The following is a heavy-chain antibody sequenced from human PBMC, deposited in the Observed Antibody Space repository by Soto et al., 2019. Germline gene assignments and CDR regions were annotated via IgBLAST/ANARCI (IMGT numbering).Heavy chain of an antibody. CDR2: ITSDTKTI. Sequence: EVQLVESGGGSVQPGGSLRLSCVASGFRFSIYSMNWVRQAPGKGLEWSAYITSDTKTIKYADSVKGRFTISRDNDKNLVYLQMNSLRDEDTAVYYCARSVEGHFDYWGQGTVVTVSA. V-gene: IGHV3-48*02. CDR1: GFRFSIYS. CDR3: ARSVEGHFDY. J-gene: IGHJ4*02. D-gene: IGHD6-19*01.